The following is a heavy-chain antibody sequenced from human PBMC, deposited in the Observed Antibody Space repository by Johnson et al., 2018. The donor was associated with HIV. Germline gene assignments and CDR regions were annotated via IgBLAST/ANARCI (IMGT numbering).Heavy chain of an antibody. CDR2: ISYDGSNT. Sequence: QVQLVESGGDVVQPGKSLTLSCVGSGLSFSNFGIHLVRQAPGKGPEWVALISYDGSNTYYADSVRGRFTLSRDNSKNTLYLQMNSLRAEDTAVYYCARDPFGALDGDAFDIWGQGTMVTVSS. D-gene: IGHD3-10*01. CDR1: GLSFSNFG. J-gene: IGHJ3*02. V-gene: IGHV3-30*03. CDR3: ARDPFGALDGDAFDI.